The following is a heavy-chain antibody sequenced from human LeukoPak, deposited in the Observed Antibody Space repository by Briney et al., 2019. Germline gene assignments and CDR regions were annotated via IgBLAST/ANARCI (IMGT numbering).Heavy chain of an antibody. J-gene: IGHJ2*01. V-gene: IGHV4-38-2*02. CDR1: GYSISSGYY. D-gene: IGHD3-10*01. CDR3: ARQGYYYGSTGYWYFDL. CDR2: IYYSGST. Sequence: PSETLSLTCTVSGYSISSGYYWGWIRQPPGKGLEWIGYIYYSGSTNYNPSLKSRVTISVDTSKNQFSLRLSSVTAADTAVYYCARQGYYYGSTGYWYFDLWGRGTLVTVSS.